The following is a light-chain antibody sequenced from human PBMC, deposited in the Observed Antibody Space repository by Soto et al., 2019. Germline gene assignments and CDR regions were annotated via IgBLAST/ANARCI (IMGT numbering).Light chain of an antibody. CDR2: EVS. J-gene: IGLJ2*01. Sequence: QAVVTQPPSASGSPGQPVTISCTGTSSDVGGYNYVSWYQQHPGKAPKLMIYEVSKRPSGVPDRFSGSKSGNTASLTVSGLQAEDEADYYCSSYAGSSVVVFGGGTKVTVL. CDR1: SSDVGGYNY. CDR3: SSYAGSSVVV. V-gene: IGLV2-8*01.